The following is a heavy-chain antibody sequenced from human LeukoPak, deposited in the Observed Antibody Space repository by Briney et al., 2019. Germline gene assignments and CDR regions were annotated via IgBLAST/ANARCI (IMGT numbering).Heavy chain of an antibody. Sequence: GRSLRLSCAASGFTFSAYGMHWVRQAPGKGLEWVAVIWYDGRDKYSADSVKGRFTISKDNSKNTLFLQMNNLRAEDTAVYYCAREGSGRTFNFDYWGQGTLVTVSS. V-gene: IGHV3-33*01. CDR2: IWYDGRDK. D-gene: IGHD3-10*01. CDR3: AREGSGRTFNFDY. J-gene: IGHJ4*02. CDR1: GFTFSAYG.